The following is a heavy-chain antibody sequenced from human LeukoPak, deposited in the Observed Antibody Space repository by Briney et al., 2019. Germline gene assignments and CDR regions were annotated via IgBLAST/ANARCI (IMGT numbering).Heavy chain of an antibody. CDR3: ARNPTGGKYYYDSSGYYYFDY. D-gene: IGHD3-22*01. CDR1: GYTFTSYG. V-gene: IGHV1-18*01. Sequence: ASVKVSSKASGYTFTSYGISWVRQAPGQGLEWMGWISAYNGNTNYAQKLQGRVTMTTDTSTSTAYMELRSLRSDDTAVYYCARNPTGGKYYYDSSGYYYFDYWGQGTLVTVSS. CDR2: ISAYNGNT. J-gene: IGHJ4*02.